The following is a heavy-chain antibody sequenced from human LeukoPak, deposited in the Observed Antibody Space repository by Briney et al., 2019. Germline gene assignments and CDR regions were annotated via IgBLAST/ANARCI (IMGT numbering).Heavy chain of an antibody. D-gene: IGHD3-10*01. CDR3: ARDKGSTMVRGVIAYNWFDP. CDR1: GYTFTSHY. J-gene: IGHJ5*02. Sequence: ASVKVSCKASGYTFTSHYMHWVRQAPGQGLEWMGVINPTGDTTRYAQKFQGRVTMTRDMSTSTDYMELSSLRSEDTAVYYCARDKGSTMVRGVIAYNWFDPWGQGTLVTVSS. CDR2: INPTGDTT. V-gene: IGHV1-46*01.